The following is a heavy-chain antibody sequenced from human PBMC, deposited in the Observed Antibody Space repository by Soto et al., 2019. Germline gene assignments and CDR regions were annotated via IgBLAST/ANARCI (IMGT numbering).Heavy chain of an antibody. CDR1: GFTFSSYS. CDR2: ISSSSSYI. Sequence: PGGSLRLSCAASGFTFSSYSMNWVRQAPGKGLEWVSSISSSSSYIYYADSVKGRFTISRDNAKNTLYLQMNSLRAEDTAVYYCARKMGARPLDAFGIWGQGTMVTVSS. D-gene: IGHD6-6*01. CDR3: ARKMGARPLDAFGI. V-gene: IGHV3-21*01. J-gene: IGHJ3*02.